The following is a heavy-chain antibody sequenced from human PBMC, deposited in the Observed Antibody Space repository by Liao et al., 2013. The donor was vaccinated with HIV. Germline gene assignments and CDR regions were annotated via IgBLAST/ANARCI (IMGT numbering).Heavy chain of an antibody. V-gene: IGHV4-34*01. CDR2: INHSGST. D-gene: IGHD2-2*01. CDR1: GESFRAYY. J-gene: IGHJ1*01. Sequence: QVQLHQWGAGLLKPSETLSLTCAVYGESFRAYYWTWIRQPPGKGLEWIGEINHSGSTNYKTSLKSRVTISVDTSKNQFSLKLTSVTAADTAVYYCARDYREYCSSTSCYGRAYFQHWGQGTLVTVSS. CDR3: ARDYREYCSSTSCYGRAYFQH.